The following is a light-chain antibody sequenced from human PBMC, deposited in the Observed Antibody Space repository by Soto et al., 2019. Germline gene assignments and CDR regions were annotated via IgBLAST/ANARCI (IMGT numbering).Light chain of an antibody. Sequence: EIVLTQSPATLSLYPGERATLSCRASQSVSSYVAWYQKKPGQAPRLLIYDASNRATGIPARFSGSGSGTDFTLIVNSLEPEDFAIYSRQHRSDCPPLSLGGGTKVEI. CDR2: DAS. CDR1: QSVSSY. V-gene: IGKV3-11*01. CDR3: QHRSDCPPLS. J-gene: IGKJ4*01.